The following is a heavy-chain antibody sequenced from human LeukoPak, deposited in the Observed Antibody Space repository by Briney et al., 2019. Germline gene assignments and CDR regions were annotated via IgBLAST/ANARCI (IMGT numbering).Heavy chain of an antibody. CDR1: GGSITSHY. V-gene: IGHV4-59*11. Sequence: SETLSLTCSVSGGSITSHYWTWIRQPPGKGLEWIGYVHYSGSTNYNPSLKTRVTISVDTSKNQFSLKLSSVTAADPAVYYCARDRTGLNAFNIWGQGKMVTVSS. D-gene: IGHD1-1*01. CDR3: ARDRTGLNAFNI. J-gene: IGHJ3*02. CDR2: VHYSGST.